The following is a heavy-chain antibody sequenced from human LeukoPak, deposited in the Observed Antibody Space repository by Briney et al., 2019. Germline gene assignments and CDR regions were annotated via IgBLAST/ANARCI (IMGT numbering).Heavy chain of an antibody. CDR2: IYYSGGT. J-gene: IGHJ4*02. Sequence: SETLSLTCTVSGGSISSSSYYWGWIRQPPGKGLEWIGSIYYSGGTYYNPSLKSRVTISVDTSKNQFSLKLSSVTAADTAVYYCAGPTGQWLKYWGQGTLVTVSS. D-gene: IGHD6-19*01. CDR1: GGSISSSSYY. V-gene: IGHV4-39*07. CDR3: AGPTGQWLKY.